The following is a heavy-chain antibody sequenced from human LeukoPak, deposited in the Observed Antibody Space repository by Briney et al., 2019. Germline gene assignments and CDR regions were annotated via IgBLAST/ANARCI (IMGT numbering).Heavy chain of an antibody. V-gene: IGHV3-7*01. D-gene: IGHD1-1*01. CDR3: ASQRSLDY. CDR1: GFTFSNYW. J-gene: IGHJ4*02. Sequence: PGGSLRLSCAASGFTFSNYWMNWVRQAPGKGLEWVANIKQDGSEKYYVDSVKGRFTISRDNAKNSLYLQLNSLRVEDTAVYYCASQRSLDYWGQGTLVTVSS. CDR2: IKQDGSEK.